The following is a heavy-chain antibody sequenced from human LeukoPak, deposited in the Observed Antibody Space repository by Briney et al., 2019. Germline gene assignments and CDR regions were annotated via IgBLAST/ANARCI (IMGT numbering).Heavy chain of an antibody. D-gene: IGHD3-22*01. V-gene: IGHV4-59*01. J-gene: IGHJ4*02. Sequence: PSETLSLTCTVSGGSISSYYWSWIRQPPGKGLEWIGYIYYSGSTNYNPSLKSRVTISVDTSKNQFSLRLSSVTAADTAVYYCASYSYYYDSSGYFDYWGQGTLVTVSS. CDR1: GGSISSYY. CDR2: IYYSGST. CDR3: ASYSYYYDSSGYFDY.